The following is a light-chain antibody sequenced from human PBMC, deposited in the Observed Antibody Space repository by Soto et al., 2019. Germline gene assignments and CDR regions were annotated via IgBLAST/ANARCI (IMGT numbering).Light chain of an antibody. CDR1: QSVSSSY. V-gene: IGKV3-20*01. CDR3: QQYASSPLT. Sequence: EIELTQSPGTLSLSPGERATLSCRASQSVSSSYLAWYQQKPRQAPRLLIYDASSTATGIPDRFSGSGSGTDFTLTISRLQPEDFAVYYCQQYASSPLTFGGGTKVELK. J-gene: IGKJ4*01. CDR2: DAS.